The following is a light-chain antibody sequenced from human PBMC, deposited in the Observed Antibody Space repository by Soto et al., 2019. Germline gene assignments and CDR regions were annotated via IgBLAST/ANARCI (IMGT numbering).Light chain of an antibody. CDR3: QQRSNWPIT. V-gene: IGKV3-11*01. CDR1: RSVSSY. J-gene: IGKJ5*01. CDR2: DAS. Sequence: EIVSTEWPAALSGSRGESGGRCFRATRSVSSYLAWYQQKPGQAPRLLIYDASSRPTDIPARFSGSGSGTDFTLTLRSLEPEDFALYYCQQRSNWPITFGQGTRLEIK.